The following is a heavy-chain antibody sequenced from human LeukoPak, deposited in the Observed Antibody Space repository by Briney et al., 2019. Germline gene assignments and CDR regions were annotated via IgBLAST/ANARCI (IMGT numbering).Heavy chain of an antibody. Sequence: GGSLRLSCAASGFTLSNYGMHGVRQAPGKGLEWVAIIWYDGSNKYYADSVKGRFTISRDNSKNTLYLQMNSLRAEDTAVYYCARDRDVYSSRWNRNFPYWGQGTLVTVSA. CDR2: IWYDGSNK. V-gene: IGHV3-33*01. CDR3: ARDRDVYSSRWNRNFPY. D-gene: IGHD6-13*01. CDR1: GFTLSNYG. J-gene: IGHJ4*02.